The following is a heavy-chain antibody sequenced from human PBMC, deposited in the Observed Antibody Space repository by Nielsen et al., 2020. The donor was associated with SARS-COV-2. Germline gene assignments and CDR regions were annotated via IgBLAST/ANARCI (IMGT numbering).Heavy chain of an antibody. Sequence: WIRQPPGKGLEWVAVISYDGSNKYYADSVKGRFTISRDNSKNRLYLQMNSLTPEDTAVYYCARARGAYGDYYYYYYTDVWGKGTTVTVSS. CDR3: ARARGAYGDYYYYYYTDV. CDR2: ISYDGSNK. V-gene: IGHV3-33*05. D-gene: IGHD4-17*01. J-gene: IGHJ6*03.